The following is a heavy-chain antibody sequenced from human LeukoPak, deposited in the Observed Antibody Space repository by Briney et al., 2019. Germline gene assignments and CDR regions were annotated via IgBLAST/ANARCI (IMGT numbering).Heavy chain of an antibody. J-gene: IGHJ4*02. CDR1: GLTFSSYN. CDR2: ISSGSNYI. V-gene: IGHV3-21*01. D-gene: IGHD4-11*01. CDR3: ARGTPTTRDFDY. Sequence: GGSLRLSCAASGLTFSSYNMNWVRQAPGKGLEWVSFISSGSNYIYYADSVKGRFTISRDNAKNSLFLQMSSLRAEDTAVYYCARGTPTTRDFDYWGQGTLVTVSS.